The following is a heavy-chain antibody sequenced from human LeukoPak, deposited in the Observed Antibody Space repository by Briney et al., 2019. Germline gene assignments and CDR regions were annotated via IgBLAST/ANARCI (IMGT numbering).Heavy chain of an antibody. J-gene: IGHJ4*02. CDR1: GFTFSSYA. D-gene: IGHD6-19*01. V-gene: IGHV3-23*01. CDR3: AKDRREDLAVAGGIDY. Sequence: TGGSLRLSRAASGFTFSSYAMRWVRQAPGKGLEWVSAISGSGGITYYTDSVKGRFTISRDNSKNTLYLQMNSLRGEDTAVYYCAKDRREDLAVAGGIDYWGQGTLVTVSP. CDR2: ISGSGGIT.